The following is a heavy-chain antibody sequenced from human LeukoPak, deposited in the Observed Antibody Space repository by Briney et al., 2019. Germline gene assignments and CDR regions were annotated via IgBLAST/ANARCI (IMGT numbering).Heavy chain of an antibody. D-gene: IGHD3-22*01. Sequence: GGSLRLSCTASGFTFSSYDMNWVRQAPGKGLEGVAFIWSDGRNKFYADSVKGRFTISRDNFKNMLYLQMNSLGAEGTAVYYCAKGNIYDSGAHYLDYWGQGTLVTVSS. J-gene: IGHJ4*02. CDR1: GFTFSSYD. CDR3: AKGNIYDSGAHYLDY. CDR2: IWSDGRNK. V-gene: IGHV3-30*02.